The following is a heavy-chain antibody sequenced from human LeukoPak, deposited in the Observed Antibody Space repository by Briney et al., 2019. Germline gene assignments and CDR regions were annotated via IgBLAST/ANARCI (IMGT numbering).Heavy chain of an antibody. V-gene: IGHV3-21*01. CDR1: GFTFSSFS. Sequence: GGSLRLSCAAAGFTFSSFSMNWDRQPPGKGLEWVSSISGESKYIYYADSVTGRFTISRDNAKNSLYLQMSTLRAEDTAVYYCARGAVFQGNYDYWGQGTQVTVSS. J-gene: IGHJ4*02. CDR3: ARGAVFQGNYDY. D-gene: IGHD3-10*01. CDR2: ISGESKYI.